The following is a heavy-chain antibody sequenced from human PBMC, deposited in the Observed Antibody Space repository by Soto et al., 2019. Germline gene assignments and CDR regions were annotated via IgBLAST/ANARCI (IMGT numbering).Heavy chain of an antibody. J-gene: IGHJ4*02. D-gene: IGHD5-12*01. CDR3: ARSRDGYNLNPIDQ. V-gene: IGHV4-59*01. CDR2: FFYTGST. CDR1: TGSTNSFY. Sequence: QVQLQVSGPGLVKPSATLSLSCTVSTGSTNSFYWSWIRQPPGKGLQCLGYFFYTGSTNHNPSLKSRFTISLDMSSNQFSLRLSSVTAADTAMYYCARSRDGYNLNPIDQWGQGLLVTVSS.